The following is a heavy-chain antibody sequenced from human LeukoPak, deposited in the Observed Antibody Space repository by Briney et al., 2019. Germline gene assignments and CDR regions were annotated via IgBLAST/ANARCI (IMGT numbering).Heavy chain of an antibody. CDR1: GGSISSGGYY. CDR2: IYYSGST. V-gene: IGHV4-31*03. Sequence: SQTLSLTCTVSGGSISSGGYYWSWIRQHPGKGLEWIGYIYYSGSTYYNPSLKSRVTISVDTSKYQFSLKLSSVTAADTAVYYCAREGFRLVLDYWGQGTLVTVSS. D-gene: IGHD6-19*01. J-gene: IGHJ4*02. CDR3: AREGFRLVLDY.